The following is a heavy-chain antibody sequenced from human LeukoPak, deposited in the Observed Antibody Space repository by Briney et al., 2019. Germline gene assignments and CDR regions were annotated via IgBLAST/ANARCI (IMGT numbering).Heavy chain of an antibody. D-gene: IGHD5-12*01. V-gene: IGHV5-51*01. J-gene: IGHJ4*02. CDR2: IYPDDSDT. CDR1: GYSFRNYW. Sequence: GESLKISCKGFGYSFRNYWIGWVRQMPGKGLEWMGIIYPDDSDTRYSPSFQGQVTISADKSISTAYLQWSSLKASDTAMYYCASLPGYSGYDPFDYWGQGTLVTVSS. CDR3: ASLPGYSGYDPFDY.